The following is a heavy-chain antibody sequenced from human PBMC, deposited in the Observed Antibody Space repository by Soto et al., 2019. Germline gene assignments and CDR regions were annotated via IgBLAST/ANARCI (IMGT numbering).Heavy chain of an antibody. CDR3: ARDGDCTNGVCSSPYNWFDP. Sequence: PSETLSLTCTVSGGSISSYYWSWIRQPPGKGLEWIGYIYYSGSTNYNPSLKSRVTISVDTSKNQFSLKLSSVTAADTAVYYCARDGDCTNGVCSSPYNWFDPWGQGTLVTVSS. CDR2: IYYSGST. V-gene: IGHV4-59*01. CDR1: GGSISSYY. D-gene: IGHD2-8*01. J-gene: IGHJ5*02.